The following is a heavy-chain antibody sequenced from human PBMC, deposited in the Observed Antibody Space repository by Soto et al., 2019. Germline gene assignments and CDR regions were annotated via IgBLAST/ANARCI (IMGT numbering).Heavy chain of an antibody. Sequence: GGSLRLSCAASGFTFSSYAMGWVRQGPGKGLQWVAVVSIGGSTHYADSVRGRFTISRDNSKNTLSLQMNSLTAEDTAVYFCAKRRGAGGHFDYWGQGALVTV. J-gene: IGHJ4*02. V-gene: IGHV3-23*01. CDR2: VSIGGST. CDR1: GFTFSSYA. CDR3: AKRRGAGGHFDY. D-gene: IGHD2-15*01.